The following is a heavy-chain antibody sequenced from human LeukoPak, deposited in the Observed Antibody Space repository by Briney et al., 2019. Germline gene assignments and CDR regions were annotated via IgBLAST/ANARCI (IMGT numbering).Heavy chain of an antibody. V-gene: IGHV4-34*01. CDR3: ASRYCSGGSCPLEY. J-gene: IGHJ4*02. CDR2: INHSGST. CDR1: GGSFSGYY. Sequence: PSETLSLTCAVYGGSFSGYYWSWIRQPPGKGLEWIGEINHSGSTNYNPSLKSRVTISVDTSKNQFTLKLSSVTAADTAVYYCASRYCSGGSCPLEYWGQGTLVTVSS. D-gene: IGHD2-15*01.